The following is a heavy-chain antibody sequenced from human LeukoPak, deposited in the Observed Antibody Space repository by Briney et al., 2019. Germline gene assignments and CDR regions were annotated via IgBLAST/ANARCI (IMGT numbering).Heavy chain of an antibody. CDR1: SGSLSSSHYY. J-gene: IGHJ6*03. CDR2: IYYSGTT. Sequence: PSETLSLTCIVSSGSLSSSHYYWGWIRQTPGKGLEWIGTIYYSGTTYYNPSLESRATISEDTSKNQFSLTLRSVTAADTAVYYCARQISDYYYYYIDVWGKGTTVTVSS. D-gene: IGHD3-10*01. V-gene: IGHV4-39*01. CDR3: ARQISDYYYYYIDV.